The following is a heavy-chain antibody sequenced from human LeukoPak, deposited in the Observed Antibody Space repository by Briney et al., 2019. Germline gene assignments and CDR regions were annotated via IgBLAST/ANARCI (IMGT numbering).Heavy chain of an antibody. J-gene: IGHJ4*03. CDR3: AKDIENGYNDY. D-gene: IGHD3-16*02. CDR1: GFTFSSYG. CDR2: ISYDGSNK. Sequence: GGSLRLSCAGSGFTFSSYGMHWVRQAPGKGLEWVAVISYDGSNKYYADSVKGRFTISRDNSKNTLYLQMNSLRAEDTAVYYCAKDIENGYNDYWGQGTTVTVSS. V-gene: IGHV3-30*18.